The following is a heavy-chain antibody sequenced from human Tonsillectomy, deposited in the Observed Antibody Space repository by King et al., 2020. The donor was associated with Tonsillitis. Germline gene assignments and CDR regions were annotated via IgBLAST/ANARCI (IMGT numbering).Heavy chain of an antibody. CDR3: TRDGADDYYYYYMDV. V-gene: IGHV3-49*04. J-gene: IGHJ6*03. CDR1: GFTFGDYA. CDR2: IRSKAYGGTT. Sequence: VQLVESGGGLVQPGRSLRLSCTASGFTFGDYAMSWVRQAPGKGLEWVGFIRSKAYGGTTEYAASVKGRFTISRDDSQSIAYLQMNSLKTEDTAVYYCTRDGADDYYYYYMDVWGKGTTVTVSS. D-gene: IGHD3-10*01.